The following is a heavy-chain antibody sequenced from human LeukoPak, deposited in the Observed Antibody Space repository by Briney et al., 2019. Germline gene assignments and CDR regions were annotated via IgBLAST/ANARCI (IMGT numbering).Heavy chain of an antibody. J-gene: IGHJ4*02. Sequence: GGSLRLSCAASGFTFSTYWMNWVRQAPGKGLEWVAVISYDGSNKYYADSVKGRFTISRDNSKNTLYLQMNSLRAEDTAVYYCAKAYSGSYSDYFDYWGQGTLVTVSS. D-gene: IGHD1-26*01. CDR1: GFTFSTYW. CDR3: AKAYSGSYSDYFDY. V-gene: IGHV3-30*18. CDR2: ISYDGSNK.